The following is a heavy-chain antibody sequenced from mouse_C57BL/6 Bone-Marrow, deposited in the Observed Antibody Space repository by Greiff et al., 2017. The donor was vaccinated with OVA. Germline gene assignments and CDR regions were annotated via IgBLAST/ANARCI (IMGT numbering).Heavy chain of an antibody. CDR1: GYTFTGYW. CDR2: ILPGSGST. V-gene: IGHV1-9*01. J-gene: IGHJ4*01. D-gene: IGHD2-2*01. Sequence: QVQLKQSGAELMKPGASVKLSCKATGYTFTGYWIEWVKQRPGHGLEWIGEILPGSGSTNYNEKFKGKATFTADTSSNTAYMQLSSLTTEDSAIYYCARGRYGYDEGVGAMDYWGQGTSVTVSS. CDR3: ARGRYGYDEGVGAMDY.